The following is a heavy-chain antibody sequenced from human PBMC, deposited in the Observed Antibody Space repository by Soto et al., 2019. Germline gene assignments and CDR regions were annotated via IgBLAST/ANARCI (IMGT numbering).Heavy chain of an antibody. J-gene: IGHJ4*02. D-gene: IGHD2-21*02. Sequence: ASVRVSCKASGYTFTSYYMHWVRQAPGQGLEWMGIINPSGGSTSYAQKFQGRVTMTRDTSTSTVYMELSSLRSEDTAVYYCARDPYCGGDCYPLLDYWGQGTQVTVSS. CDR3: ARDPYCGGDCYPLLDY. CDR1: GYTFTSYY. CDR2: INPSGGST. V-gene: IGHV1-46*01.